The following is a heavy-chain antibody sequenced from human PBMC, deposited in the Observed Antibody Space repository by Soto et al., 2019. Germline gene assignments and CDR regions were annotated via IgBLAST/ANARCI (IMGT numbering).Heavy chain of an antibody. V-gene: IGHV4-38-2*01. CDR3: TRIVGAMNIDT. Sequence: PSETLSLTCAVSGYSISSTYYWGWIRQPPGEGLERIGSIHHAGSTYYSPSLASRATMSVDTSNNQFSLRLSSMTAADTAMYYCTRIVGAMNIDTWGQGTLVTVSS. D-gene: IGHD1-26*01. CDR1: GYSISSTYY. CDR2: IHHAGST. J-gene: IGHJ5*02.